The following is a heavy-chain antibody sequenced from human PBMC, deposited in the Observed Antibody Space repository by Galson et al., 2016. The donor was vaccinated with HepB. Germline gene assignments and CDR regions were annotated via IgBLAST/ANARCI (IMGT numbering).Heavy chain of an antibody. CDR2: IYYSGNT. CDR3: ARHPDRESYYDSSGSRPGDAFDI. CDR1: GGSISSSNW. Sequence: SETLSLTCDVSGGSISSSNWWTWLRQPPGKRLEWIGEIYYSGNTNYNPSLKSRVTISLDNSKNQFSLKLSSVTAADTAVYYCARHPDRESYYDSSGSRPGDAFDIWGQGTMVTVSS. D-gene: IGHD3-22*01. J-gene: IGHJ3*02. V-gene: IGHV4-4*02.